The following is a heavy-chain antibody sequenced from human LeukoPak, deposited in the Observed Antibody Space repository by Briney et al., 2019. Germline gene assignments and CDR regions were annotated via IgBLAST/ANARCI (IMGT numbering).Heavy chain of an antibody. D-gene: IGHD6-13*01. CDR1: GYTFTSYG. J-gene: IGHJ4*02. CDR3: ASEAAAGTVGFDY. V-gene: IGHV1-8*02. CDR2: MNPNSGNT. Sequence: ASVKVSCKASGYTFTSYGISWVRQAPGQGLEWMGWMNPNSGNTGYAQKFQGRVTMTRNTSISTAYMELSSLRSEDTAVYYCASEAAAGTVGFDYWGQGTLVTVSS.